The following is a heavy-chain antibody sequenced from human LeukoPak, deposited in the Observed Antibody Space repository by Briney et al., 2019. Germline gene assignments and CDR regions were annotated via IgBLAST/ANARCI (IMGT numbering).Heavy chain of an antibody. D-gene: IGHD5-18*01. J-gene: IGHJ4*02. CDR3: ASSGYSYGHDQIIDY. V-gene: IGHV3-30*03. CDR2: ISYDGSNK. Sequence: GGSLRLSCAASGFTFSSYGMHWVRQAPGKGLEWVAVISYDGSNKYYADSVKGRFTISRDNSKNTLYLQMNSLRAEDTAVYYCASSGYSYGHDQIIDYWGQGTLVTVSS. CDR1: GFTFSSYG.